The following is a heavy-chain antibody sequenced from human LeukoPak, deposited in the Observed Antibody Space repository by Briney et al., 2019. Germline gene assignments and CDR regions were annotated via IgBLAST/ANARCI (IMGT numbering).Heavy chain of an antibody. J-gene: IGHJ5*02. CDR3: ARSDYGDYVGGWFDP. D-gene: IGHD4-17*01. V-gene: IGHV3-21*01. CDR2: ISSSSSYI. CDR1: GFTFSSYS. Sequence: GGSLRLSCAASGFTFSSYSMNWVRQAPGKGLEWVSSISSSSSYIYYADSVKGRFTISRDNAKNSLYLQMNSLRAEDTAVYYCARSDYGDYVGGWFDPWGQGTLVTVSS.